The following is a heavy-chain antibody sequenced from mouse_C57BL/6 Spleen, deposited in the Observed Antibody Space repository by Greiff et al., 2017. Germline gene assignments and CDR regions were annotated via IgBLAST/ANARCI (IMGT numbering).Heavy chain of an antibody. CDR2: INPSTGGT. V-gene: IGHV1-43*01. D-gene: IGHD4-1*01. CDR3: ARTGFDY. CDR1: GYSFTGYY. Sequence: VQLQQSGPELVKPGASVKISCKASGYSFTGYYMHWVKQSSEKSLEWIGEINPSTGGTSYNQKFKGKATLTVDKSSSTAYMQLKSLTSEDSAVYYCARTGFDYWGQGTTLTVSS. J-gene: IGHJ2*01.